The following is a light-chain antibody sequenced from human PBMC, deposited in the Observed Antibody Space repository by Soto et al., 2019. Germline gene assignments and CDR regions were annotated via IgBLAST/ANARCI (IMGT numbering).Light chain of an antibody. CDR1: QSVSSSY. CDR2: GAS. J-gene: IGKJ1*01. CDR3: QQYGSSPGT. Sequence: EIVLTQSPGTLSLTPGERVTLSCRASQSVSSSYFAWYQQKPGQAPRLLIYGASSRATGIPDRFSGSGSGTDFTLTISRLEPEDFAVYYCQQYGSSPGTFGQGTKVEIK. V-gene: IGKV3-20*01.